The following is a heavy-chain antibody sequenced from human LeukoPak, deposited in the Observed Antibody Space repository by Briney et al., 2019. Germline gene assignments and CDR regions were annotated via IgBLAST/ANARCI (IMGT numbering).Heavy chain of an antibody. CDR1: GFTFSSYK. V-gene: IGHV3-48*03. D-gene: IGHD5-24*01. J-gene: IGHJ4*02. CDR3: VKETYGYIIY. Sequence: PGGSLRLSCAASGFTFSSYKMNWVRQAPGKGLEWVSYISSSGSTIYYADSVKGRFTISRDNAKNSLYLQMNSLRAEDTAVYYCVKETYGYIIYWGQGTLVTVSS. CDR2: ISSSGSTI.